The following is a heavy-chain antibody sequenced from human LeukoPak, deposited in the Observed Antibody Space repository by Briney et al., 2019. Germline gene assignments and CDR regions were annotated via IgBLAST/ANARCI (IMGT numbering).Heavy chain of an antibody. CDR2: IYYSGST. Sequence: SETLSLTCTVSGGSISSYYWSWIRQPPGKGLEWIGYIYYSGSTNYNPSLKSRVTISVDTSKNQFSLKLSSVTAADTAVYYCARGAVAGLDYWGQGTLVTVSS. J-gene: IGHJ4*02. CDR1: GGSISSYY. D-gene: IGHD6-19*01. V-gene: IGHV4-59*01. CDR3: ARGAVAGLDY.